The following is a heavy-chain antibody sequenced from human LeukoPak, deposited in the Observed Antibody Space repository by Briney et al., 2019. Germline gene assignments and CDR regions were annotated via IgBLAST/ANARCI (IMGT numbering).Heavy chain of an antibody. CDR2: TIPIFGAT. CDR3: ASGDPFNYYMDV. CDR1: GGTFSTHA. D-gene: IGHD4-17*01. J-gene: IGHJ6*03. Sequence: SVKVSCKASGGTFSTHAISWVRQAPGQGLEWMGGTIPIFGATNYTQRFQGRLTITTDESTTTAYMELTSLRVEDTAVYFCASGDPFNYYMDVWGKGTSVTVFS. V-gene: IGHV1-69*05.